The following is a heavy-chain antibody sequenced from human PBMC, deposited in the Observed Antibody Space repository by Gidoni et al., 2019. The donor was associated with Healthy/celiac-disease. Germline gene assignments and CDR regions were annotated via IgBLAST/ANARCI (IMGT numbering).Heavy chain of an antibody. CDR2: INPNSGGT. D-gene: IGHD3-10*01. J-gene: IGHJ3*02. CDR3: ASRLLWFGEPYDAFDI. CDR1: GYTFTGYY. Sequence: QVQLVQSGAEVKKPGASVKVSCQASGYTFTGYYMHWVRQAPGQGLEWMGWINPNSGGTNYAQKFQGRVTMTRDTSISTAYMELSRLRSDDTAVYYCASRLLWFGEPYDAFDIWGQGTMVTVSS. V-gene: IGHV1-2*02.